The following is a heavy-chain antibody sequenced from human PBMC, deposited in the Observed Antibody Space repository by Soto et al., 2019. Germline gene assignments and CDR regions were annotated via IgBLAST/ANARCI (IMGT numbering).Heavy chain of an antibody. CDR1: GFTFSSYA. CDR3: AREQIQLWLLADY. D-gene: IGHD5-18*01. CDR2: ISYDGSNK. Sequence: QVQLVESGGGVVQPGRSPRLSCAASGFTFSSYAMHWVRQAPGKGLEWVAVISYDGSNKYYADSVKGRFTISRDNSKNTLYLQMNSLRAEDTAVYYCAREQIQLWLLADYWGQGTMVTVSS. J-gene: IGHJ4*02. V-gene: IGHV3-30-3*01.